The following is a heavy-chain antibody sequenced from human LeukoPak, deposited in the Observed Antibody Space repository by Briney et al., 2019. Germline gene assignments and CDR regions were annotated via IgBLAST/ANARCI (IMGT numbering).Heavy chain of an antibody. J-gene: IGHJ4*02. D-gene: IGHD3-22*01. Sequence: GGSLRVSCAASGFTFSSYAMSWVRQAPGKGLEWVSAISGSGGSTYYADSVKGRFTISRDNSKNTLYLQMNSLRAEDTTVYYCATEGYYYDSSDRSFFDYWGQGTLVTVSS. CDR1: GFTFSSYA. V-gene: IGHV3-23*01. CDR2: ISGSGGST. CDR3: ATEGYYYDSSDRSFFDY.